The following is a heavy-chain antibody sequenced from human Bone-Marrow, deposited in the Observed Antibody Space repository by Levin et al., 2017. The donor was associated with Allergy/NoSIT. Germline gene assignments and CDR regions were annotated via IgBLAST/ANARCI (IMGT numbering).Heavy chain of an antibody. J-gene: IGHJ2*01. CDR2: VNGDGSIT. D-gene: IGHD2/OR15-2a*01. V-gene: IGHV3-74*01. CDR3: ANTENRNGYWYFDL. Sequence: PGGSLRLSCAASGFTFSSHWMHWLRQVPGRGLVWVSRVNGDGSITTHADSVTGRFTISRDNAKNTLYLQMNSLRAEDTAIYYCANTENRNGYWYFDLWGRGTPVTVSS. CDR1: GFTFSSHW.